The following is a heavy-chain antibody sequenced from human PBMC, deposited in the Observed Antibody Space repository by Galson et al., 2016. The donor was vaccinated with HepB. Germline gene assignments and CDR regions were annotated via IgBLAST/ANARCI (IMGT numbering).Heavy chain of an antibody. CDR2: VNPSSGST. V-gene: IGHV1-2*06. CDR1: GNTFTGDY. D-gene: IGHD3-22*01. CDR3: ASSGYYSNLNY. J-gene: IGHJ4*02. Sequence: SVKVSCKASGNTFTGDYLHWVRQAPGQGLEWMGRVNPSSGSTIYAHNFQGRVTMTRDTSIGTAYMELSRLRSDDTAVYYCASSGYYSNLNYWGQGTPVTVSS.